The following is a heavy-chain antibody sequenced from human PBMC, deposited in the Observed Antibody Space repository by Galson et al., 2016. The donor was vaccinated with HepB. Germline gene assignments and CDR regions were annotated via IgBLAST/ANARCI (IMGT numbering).Heavy chain of an antibody. Sequence: QSGAEVKKPGESLRISCKASEYTFTTYWISWVRQMPGKGLEWMGRIDPTDSSTDYSPSFQGHVTISVDKSINPAYLQWSSLKASDTAMYYCARHSVDFWGTQHNFYCMDVWGQGTTVTVSS. V-gene: IGHV5-10-1*01. D-gene: IGHD3-16*01. CDR1: EYTFTTYW. J-gene: IGHJ6*02. CDR2: IDPTDSST. CDR3: ARHSVDFWGTQHNFYCMDV.